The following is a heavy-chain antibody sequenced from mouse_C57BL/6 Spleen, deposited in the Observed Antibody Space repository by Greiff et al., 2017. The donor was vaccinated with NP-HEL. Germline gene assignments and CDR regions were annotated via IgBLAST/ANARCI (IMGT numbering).Heavy chain of an antibody. CDR2: IDPSDSYT. CDR1: GYTFTSYW. V-gene: IGHV1-59*01. Sequence: QVQLQQPGAELVRPGTSVKLSCKASGYTFTSYWMHWVKQRPGQGLEWIGVIDPSDSYTNYNQKFKGKATLTVDTSSSPAYMQLSSLTSEDSAVYYCARGPVGGAMDYWGQGTSVTVSS. J-gene: IGHJ4*01. CDR3: ARGPVGGAMDY.